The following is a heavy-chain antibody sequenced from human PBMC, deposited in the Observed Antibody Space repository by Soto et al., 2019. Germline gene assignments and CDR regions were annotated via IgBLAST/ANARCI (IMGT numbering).Heavy chain of an antibody. CDR1: GGTFRSYT. Sequence: QVQLVQSGAEVKKPGSSVKVSCKASGGTFRSYTISCVRQAPGQGLEWMGRIIPILGIANYAQKFQGRVTITADKYTSTAYMELSTLRSEDTAVYSCAREVQLVPQFDYWGQGTLVTVSS. CDR2: IIPILGIA. D-gene: IGHD6-6*01. J-gene: IGHJ4*02. CDR3: AREVQLVPQFDY. V-gene: IGHV1-69*08.